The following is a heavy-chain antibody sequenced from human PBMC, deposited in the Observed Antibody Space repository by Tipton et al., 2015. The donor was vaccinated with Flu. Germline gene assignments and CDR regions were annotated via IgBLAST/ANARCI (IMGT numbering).Heavy chain of an antibody. CDR3: ARGVVRGVIGPYDAFDI. CDR2: IIPIFGTA. V-gene: IGHV1-69*01. D-gene: IGHD3-10*01. CDR1: GGTFSSYA. J-gene: IGHJ3*02. Sequence: QSGLEVKKPGSSVKVSCKASGGTFSSYAISWVRQAPGQGLEWMGGIIPIFGTANYAQKFQGRVTITADESTSTAYMELSSLRSEDTAVYYCARGVVRGVIGPYDAFDIWGQGTMVTVSS.